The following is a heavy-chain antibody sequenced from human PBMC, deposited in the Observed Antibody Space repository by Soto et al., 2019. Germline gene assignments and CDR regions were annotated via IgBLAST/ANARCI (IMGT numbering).Heavy chain of an antibody. V-gene: IGHV4-59*02. Sequence: SETLSLTCTVSGGSVNNYYWSWVRLSPGKGLEWIGYIYYTGGTNYNPSLESRVTISVDTSKNQFSLNLRSVTAADTAVYYCARDSSDSWYSPMDPWGQGXLVTVYS. CDR3: ARDSSDSWYSPMDP. J-gene: IGHJ5*02. CDR2: IYYTGGT. D-gene: IGHD3-22*01. CDR1: GGSVNNYY.